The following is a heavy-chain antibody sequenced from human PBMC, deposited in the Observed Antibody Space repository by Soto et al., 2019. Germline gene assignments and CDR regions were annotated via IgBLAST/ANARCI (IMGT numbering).Heavy chain of an antibody. CDR2: IYYSGST. CDR1: GGSISSGDYY. Sequence: QVQLQESGPGLVKPSQTLSLTCTVSGGSISSGDYYWSWIRQPPGKGLEWIGYIYYSGSTYYNPSLRGRVTISVDTSKNHFSLKLSSVTAADTAVYYCARDLVLRFLEWFPNGYGMDVWGQGTTVTVSS. J-gene: IGHJ6*02. V-gene: IGHV4-30-4*01. D-gene: IGHD3-3*01. CDR3: ARDLVLRFLEWFPNGYGMDV.